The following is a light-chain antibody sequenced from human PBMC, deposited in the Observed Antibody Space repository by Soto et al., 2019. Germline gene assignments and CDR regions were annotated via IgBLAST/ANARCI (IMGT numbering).Light chain of an antibody. V-gene: IGKV3-15*01. Sequence: EVVLTQSPATLSVSPGERATLSCRASQSLSNLAWYQQRPGQAPRLLIYAASTRATGIPARFSGSGSGTEFTLTISRLEPEDFAVYYCQQYDRSPWTFGQGTKVDIK. CDR2: AAS. J-gene: IGKJ1*01. CDR1: QSLSN. CDR3: QQYDRSPWT.